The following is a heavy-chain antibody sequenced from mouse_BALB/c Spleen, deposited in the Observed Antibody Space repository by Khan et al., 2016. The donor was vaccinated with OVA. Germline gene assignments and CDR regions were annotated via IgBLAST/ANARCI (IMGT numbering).Heavy chain of an antibody. CDR1: GFTFSTYA. CDR2: ISSDGDYT. CDR3: ARSPYGNFGY. V-gene: IGHV5-9-3*01. Sequence: LVESGGGLVKPGGSLKLSCEVSGFTFSTYAMSWVRQTPEKRLEWVASISSDGDYTFYLDSVKGRFTISRDNAKNTLYLEMSSLRSDDTAMFYCARSPYGNFGYWGQGTLVTVSA. D-gene: IGHD2-1*01. J-gene: IGHJ3*02.